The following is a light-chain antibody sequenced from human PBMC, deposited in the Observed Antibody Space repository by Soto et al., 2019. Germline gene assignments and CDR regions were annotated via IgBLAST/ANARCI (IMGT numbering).Light chain of an antibody. CDR3: QQYGTSPIT. J-gene: IGKJ5*01. Sequence: EIVLTQSPGTLSLSPGERATLSYRASQSVSSRLAWYQHKPGQAPRLLISGAPSRATGIPDRFSGSGSGTDFTLTISRLEPEDFALYYCQQYGTSPITFGQGTRLEIK. CDR2: GAP. V-gene: IGKV3-20*01. CDR1: QSVSSR.